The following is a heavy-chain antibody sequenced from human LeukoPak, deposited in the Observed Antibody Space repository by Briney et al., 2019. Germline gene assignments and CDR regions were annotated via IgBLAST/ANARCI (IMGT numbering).Heavy chain of an antibody. D-gene: IGHD6-6*01. Sequence: AEILTLTGTVSGSSISTYYWTWIRQSAGKAREWIGFIYIRGSTDHNPSLNSRITISLATTQYPLPPKLSSVSAAHTPAYFSARHDCDNSSSSDNFFDPGGQGTLVTVYS. CDR1: GSSISTYY. V-gene: IGHV4-4*09. J-gene: IGHJ5*02. CDR3: ARHDCDNSSSSDNFFDP. CDR2: IYIRGST.